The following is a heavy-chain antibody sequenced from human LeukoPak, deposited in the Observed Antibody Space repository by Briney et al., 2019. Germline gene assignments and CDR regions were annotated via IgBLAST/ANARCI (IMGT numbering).Heavy chain of an antibody. CDR1: GFTFSSYA. CDR3: AKAHSSGWYVIFDY. Sequence: RGSLRLSCVASGFTFSSYAMSWVRQAPGRWLEWVSVISVIGSSTYYADSVKGRFTITRDNSKNTLYLQMNSLRVEDAAIYYCAKAHSSGWYVIFDYWGQGTLVTVSS. J-gene: IGHJ4*02. D-gene: IGHD6-19*01. V-gene: IGHV3-23*01. CDR2: ISVIGSST.